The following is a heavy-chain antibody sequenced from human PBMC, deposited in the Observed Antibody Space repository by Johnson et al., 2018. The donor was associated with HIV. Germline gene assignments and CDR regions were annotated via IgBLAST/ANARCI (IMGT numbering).Heavy chain of an antibody. V-gene: IGHV3-20*04. D-gene: IGHD1-26*01. Sequence: VQLVESGGGVVQPGRSLRLSCAASGFTFSSSWMHWVCQAPEKGLEWVSGINWNGGRTGYADSVKGRFTISRDNAKNSLYLQMNSLRAEDTAVYYCARLTWDQNRGWDAFDIWGQGTMVTVSS. J-gene: IGHJ3*02. CDR1: GFTFSSSW. CDR2: INWNGGRT. CDR3: ARLTWDQNRGWDAFDI.